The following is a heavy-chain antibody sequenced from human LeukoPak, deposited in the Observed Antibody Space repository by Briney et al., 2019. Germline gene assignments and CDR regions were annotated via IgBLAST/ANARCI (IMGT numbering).Heavy chain of an antibody. D-gene: IGHD3-3*01. V-gene: IGHV3-74*01. J-gene: IGHJ4*02. Sequence: GGSLRLSCAASGFTFSSYWMHWVRQAPGKGLVWVSRINSDGSSTSYADSVKGRFTISRDNAKNTLYLQMNSLRAEDTAVYYCARAVDSWSGYSFDYWGQGTLVTVSS. CDR1: GFTFSSYW. CDR3: ARAVDSWSGYSFDY. CDR2: INSDGSST.